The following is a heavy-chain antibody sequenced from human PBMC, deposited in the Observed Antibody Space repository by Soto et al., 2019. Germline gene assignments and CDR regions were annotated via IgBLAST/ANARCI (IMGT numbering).Heavy chain of an antibody. J-gene: IGHJ6*02. CDR2: IYYSGST. Sequence: QVRLEESGPGLVKPSETLSLICSVSGGSVNNANYFWNWIRHHPENGLEWIGYIYYSGSTRYNPSFKTRPTLSIDTSKNHFSLRLNSVTVADTAVYFCARDADYGGSRGGMDVWGRGTTVTVSS. CDR3: ARDADYGGSRGGMDV. V-gene: IGHV4-31*03. CDR1: GGSVNNANYF. D-gene: IGHD4-17*01.